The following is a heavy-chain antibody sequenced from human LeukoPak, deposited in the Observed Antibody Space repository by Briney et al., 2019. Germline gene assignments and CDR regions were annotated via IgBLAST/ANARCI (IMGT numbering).Heavy chain of an antibody. V-gene: IGHV1-18*04. J-gene: IGHJ4*02. Sequence: GASVKVSCKASGYTFTSYGISWVRQAPGQGLEWMGWISAYNGNTNYAQKLQGRVTMTTDTSTSTAYTEPRSLRSDDTAVYYCARDLYYDILTGFNHWGQGTLVTVSS. CDR1: GYTFTSYG. D-gene: IGHD3-9*01. CDR2: ISAYNGNT. CDR3: ARDLYYDILTGFNH.